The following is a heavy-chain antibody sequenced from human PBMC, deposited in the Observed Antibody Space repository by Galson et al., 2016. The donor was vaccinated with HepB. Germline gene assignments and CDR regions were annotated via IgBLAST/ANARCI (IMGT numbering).Heavy chain of an antibody. CDR3: ARETFYHPADAGDN. V-gene: IGHV5-51*01. CDR1: GYSFTSYW. CDR2: IYPGDSDT. Sequence: QSGAEVKKPGESLKISCKASGYSFTSYWIGWVRQMPGKGLEWMGIIYPGDSDTRYSPSFQGRVTISVDRSISTAFLQWSSLRASDTAIYFCARETFYHPADAGDNWGQGTPVTVSS. J-gene: IGHJ4*02. D-gene: IGHD3-3*02.